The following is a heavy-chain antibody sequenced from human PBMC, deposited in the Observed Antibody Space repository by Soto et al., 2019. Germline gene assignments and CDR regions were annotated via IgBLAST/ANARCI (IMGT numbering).Heavy chain of an antibody. CDR1: GGSISSYY. D-gene: IGHD3-10*01. CDR3: ARRSFGEFYYFDY. CDR2: IYYSGST. J-gene: IGHJ4*02. V-gene: IGHV4-59*08. Sequence: PSETLSLTCAVSGGSISSYYWSWIRQPPGKGLEWIGYIYYSGSTNYNPSLKSRVTISVDTSKNQFSLKLSSVTAADTAVYYCARRSFGEFYYFDYWGKGTLVTVSS.